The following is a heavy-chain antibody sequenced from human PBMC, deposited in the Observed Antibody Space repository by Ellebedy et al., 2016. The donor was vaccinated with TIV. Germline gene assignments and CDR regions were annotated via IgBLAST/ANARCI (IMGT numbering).Heavy chain of an antibody. CDR1: GFTFTSHS. Sequence: GESLKISCATSGFTFTSHSMNWVRQAPGKGLEWIAFISVGGGNIYYADSVRGRFTISRDNAKNSLYLQMNSLTVDDTAVYYCARSAVPGYEPVNWFDPWGQGTLVTVSS. CDR2: ISVGGGNI. CDR3: ARSAVPGYEPVNWFDP. V-gene: IGHV3-48*04. D-gene: IGHD5-12*01. J-gene: IGHJ5*02.